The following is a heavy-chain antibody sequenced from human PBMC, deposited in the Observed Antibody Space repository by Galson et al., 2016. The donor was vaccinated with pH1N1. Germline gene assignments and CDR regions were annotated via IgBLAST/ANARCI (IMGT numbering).Heavy chain of an antibody. Sequence: SLRLSCAASGFPFSSYAMHWVRQAPGKGLAWVAVVSYDGKNKYLADSVKGRFTISRDNSKNTVYLQMNSLGPGDKAVYYCARVFEEYFLYGMDVWGQGTTVTVSS. J-gene: IGHJ6*02. D-gene: IGHD2/OR15-2a*01. CDR3: ARVFEEYFLYGMDV. CDR1: GFPFSSYA. CDR2: VSYDGKNK. V-gene: IGHV3-30*04.